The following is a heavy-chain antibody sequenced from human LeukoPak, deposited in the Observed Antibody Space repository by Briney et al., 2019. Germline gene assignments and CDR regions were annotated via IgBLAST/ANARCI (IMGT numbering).Heavy chain of an antibody. CDR3: ARWFEDIVVVPAVTTGSHAFDI. CDR2: IYYSGST. CDR1: GGSISSSSYY. J-gene: IGHJ3*02. V-gene: IGHV4-31*03. Sequence: SETLSLTCTVSGGSISSSSYYWSWIRQHPGKGLEWIGYIYYSGSTYYNPSLKSRVTISVDTSKNQFSLKLSSVTAADTAVYYCARWFEDIVVVPAVTTGSHAFDIWGQGTMVTVSS. D-gene: IGHD2-2*01.